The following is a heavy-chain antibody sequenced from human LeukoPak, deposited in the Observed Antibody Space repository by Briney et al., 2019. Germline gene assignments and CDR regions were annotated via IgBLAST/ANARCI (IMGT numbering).Heavy chain of an antibody. D-gene: IGHD2-2*02. V-gene: IGHV4-39*01. CDR1: GGPIRSNTKFSGWDSSSY. CDR2: IHFTATT. Sequence: SETLSLTCSVPGGPIRSNTKFSGWDSSSYWGWIRQPPGKGLERIGSIHFTATTYYNSSLQSRLTISVDTSKNLFSLKLTSVTATDTALYYCARQRDTASVGAFDTWGQGTMVIVSP. CDR3: ARQRDTASVGAFDT. J-gene: IGHJ3*02.